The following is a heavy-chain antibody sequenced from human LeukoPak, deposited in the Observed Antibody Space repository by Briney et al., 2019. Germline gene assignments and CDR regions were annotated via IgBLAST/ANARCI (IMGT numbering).Heavy chain of an antibody. CDR2: ISFDGSNK. J-gene: IGHJ4*02. Sequence: PGGSLRLSCAASGFTFSSYGMYWVRQAPGKGLEWVAVISFDGSNKYYADSVRGRFTVSRDNSKDTLYLLMNSLRAEDTAVYYCAKDEIGAVAGLLDYWGQGILVTVSS. CDR3: AKDEIGAVAGLLDY. D-gene: IGHD6-19*01. CDR1: GFTFSSYG. V-gene: IGHV3-30*18.